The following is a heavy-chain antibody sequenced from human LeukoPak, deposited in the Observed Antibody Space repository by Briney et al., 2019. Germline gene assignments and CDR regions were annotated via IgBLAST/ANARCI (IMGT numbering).Heavy chain of an antibody. V-gene: IGHV3-74*01. CDR2: INSDGSST. CDR1: GFTFSSYW. D-gene: IGHD3-22*01. CDR3: ARRENYYDSSGYYSHYFDY. Sequence: GGSLRLSCAASGFTFSSYWMHWVRQAPGKGLVWVSRINSDGSSTSYADSAKGRFTISRDNSKNTLYLQMNSLRAEDTAVYYCARRENYYDSSGYYSHYFDYWGQGTLVTVSS. J-gene: IGHJ4*02.